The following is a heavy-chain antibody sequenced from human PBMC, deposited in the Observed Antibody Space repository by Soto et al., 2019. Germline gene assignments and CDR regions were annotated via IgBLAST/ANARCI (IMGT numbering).Heavy chain of an antibody. CDR2: ISSGGSTT. Sequence: TGGSLSLSCAPSGFTFSNYAMSWVRQAPGNGLEWVSGISSGGSTTFYPDSVKGRFTISRDNSKNTLHLQLNSLRAEDTAVYYCAKSLKAGNYYNSAHFDYWGQGTLVTVSS. J-gene: IGHJ4*02. CDR1: GFTFSNYA. V-gene: IGHV3-23*01. CDR3: AKSLKAGNYYNSAHFDY. D-gene: IGHD3-10*01.